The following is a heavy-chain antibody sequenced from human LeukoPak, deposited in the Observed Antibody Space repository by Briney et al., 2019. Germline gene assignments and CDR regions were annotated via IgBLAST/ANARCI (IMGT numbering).Heavy chain of an antibody. CDR2: IYTSGST. J-gene: IGHJ4*02. CDR1: GGSISSGSYY. Sequence: PSETLSLTCTVSGGSISSGSYYWSWIRQPAGKGLEWIGRIYTSGSTNYNPSLKSRVTISVDTSKNQFSLKLSSVTAADTAVYYCARENRYCSGGSCYVPDYWGQGTLVTVSS. D-gene: IGHD2-15*01. V-gene: IGHV4-61*02. CDR3: ARENRYCSGGSCYVPDY.